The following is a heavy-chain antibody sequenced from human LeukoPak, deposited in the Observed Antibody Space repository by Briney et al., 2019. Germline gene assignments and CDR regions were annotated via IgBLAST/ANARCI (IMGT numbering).Heavy chain of an antibody. Sequence: GASVKVSCNASGYSFIRYGINWVRQAPGQGLEWLGWINTYNDDTDFAQKLQGRVTMTTDTSTSTAYMELRSLKYDDTAVYYCARGSPPQIHDYYYYGLDVWGQGTTVIVSS. V-gene: IGHV1-18*01. CDR2: INTYNDDT. J-gene: IGHJ6*02. D-gene: IGHD3-10*01. CDR3: ARGSPPQIHDYYYYGLDV. CDR1: GYSFIRYG.